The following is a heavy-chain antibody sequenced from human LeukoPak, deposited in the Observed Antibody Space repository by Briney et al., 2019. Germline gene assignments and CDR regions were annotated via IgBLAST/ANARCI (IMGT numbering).Heavy chain of an antibody. Sequence: GGSLRLSCAASGFTFSSYSMNWVRQAPGKGLEWVSSISSSGSNIYYADAVKGRFTISRDNAKNSLYLQMNSLRAEDTAVYYCARDRAKMATDYDYWGQGTLVTVSS. CDR2: ISSSGSNI. D-gene: IGHD5-24*01. CDR1: GFTFSSYS. J-gene: IGHJ4*02. V-gene: IGHV3-21*01. CDR3: ARDRAKMATDYDY.